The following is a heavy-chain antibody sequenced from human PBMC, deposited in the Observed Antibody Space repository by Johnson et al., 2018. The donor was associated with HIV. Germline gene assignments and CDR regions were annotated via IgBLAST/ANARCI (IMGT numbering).Heavy chain of an antibody. D-gene: IGHD3-16*01. J-gene: IGHJ3*02. CDR3: ARDPLENDYIWGQGAFDI. CDR1: GFSFSNYA. Sequence: QVQLVESGGGVVQPGRSLRLSCAASGFSFSNYAMHWVRQAPGKGLEWVAVISYDGSNKYYADSVKGRFTISRDNSKNTLYLQMNSLRAGDSAVYYCARDPLENDYIWGQGAFDIWGQGTMVTVSS. CDR2: ISYDGSNK. V-gene: IGHV3-30*04.